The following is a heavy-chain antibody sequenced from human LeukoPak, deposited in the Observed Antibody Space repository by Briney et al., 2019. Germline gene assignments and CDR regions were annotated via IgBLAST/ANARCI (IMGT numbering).Heavy chain of an antibody. CDR3: ARVGVSWGGFDI. CDR1: GFTLSTYW. Sequence: QPGGSLRLSCAASGFTLSTYWVYWVRQAPGKGLVWVSRIKGDGSITNYADSVKGRFTTSRDNARNTVFLQMNSLRGEDTAVYYCARVGVSWGGFDIWGQGTMVTVSS. D-gene: IGHD3-3*01. CDR2: IKGDGSIT. J-gene: IGHJ3*02. V-gene: IGHV3-74*01.